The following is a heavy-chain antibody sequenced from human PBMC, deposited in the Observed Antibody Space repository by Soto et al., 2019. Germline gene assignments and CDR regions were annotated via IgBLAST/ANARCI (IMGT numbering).Heavy chain of an antibody. CDR1: GYTLTELS. D-gene: IGHD2-2*01. Sequence: QVQLVQSGAEVKKPGASVKVSCKVSGYTLTELSMHWVRQAPGKGLEWMGGFDPEDGETIYAQKFQGRVTMTEDTSXAXAXXELSSLRSEDTAVYYCATTALIVLVPAAMEGWFDPWGQGTLVTVSS. CDR2: FDPEDGET. V-gene: IGHV1-24*01. J-gene: IGHJ5*02. CDR3: ATTALIVLVPAAMEGWFDP.